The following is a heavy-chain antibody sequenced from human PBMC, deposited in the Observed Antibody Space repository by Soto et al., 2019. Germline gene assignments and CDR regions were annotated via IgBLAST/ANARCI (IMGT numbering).Heavy chain of an antibody. CDR1: SDSIDSSDW. J-gene: IGHJ2*01. CDR3: ARDTRTASGQWYFDL. Sequence: QAQLRESGPGLVKPSETLSLTCTVFSDSIDSSDWWNWVRQSPGRGLEWIGEISHGGNTNYNPSLISRVTISVDTSKNQFSRNVNSVTAADTAIYYCARDTRTASGQWYFDLWGRGTLVTVSS. D-gene: IGHD6-19*01. V-gene: IGHV4-4*02. CDR2: ISHGGNT.